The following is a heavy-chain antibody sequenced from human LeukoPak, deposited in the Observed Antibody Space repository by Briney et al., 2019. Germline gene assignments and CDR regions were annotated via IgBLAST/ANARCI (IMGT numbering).Heavy chain of an antibody. J-gene: IGHJ5*02. Sequence: GASVKVSCKASGYTFTGYYMHWVRQAPGQGLEWMGWINPNSGGTNYAQKFQGRVTMTRDTSISTAYMELSRLRSDDTAVYYCARHTYYDFWSGYVWFDPWGQGTLVTVSA. V-gene: IGHV1-2*02. CDR1: GYTFTGYY. CDR3: ARHTYYDFWSGYVWFDP. CDR2: INPNSGGT. D-gene: IGHD3-3*01.